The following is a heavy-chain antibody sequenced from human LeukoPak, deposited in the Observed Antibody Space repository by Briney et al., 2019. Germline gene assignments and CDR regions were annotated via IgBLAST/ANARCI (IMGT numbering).Heavy chain of an antibody. D-gene: IGHD3-10*01. CDR3: AREGLRFGEFCGMDV. CDR2: IIPILGIA. Sequence: GASVKVSCKASGGTFSSYAISWVRQAPGQGLEWMGRIIPILGIANYAQKFQGRVTITADKSTSTAYMELSSLRSEDTAAYYCAREGLRFGEFCGMDVWGQGTTVTVSS. J-gene: IGHJ6*02. CDR1: GGTFSSYA. V-gene: IGHV1-69*04.